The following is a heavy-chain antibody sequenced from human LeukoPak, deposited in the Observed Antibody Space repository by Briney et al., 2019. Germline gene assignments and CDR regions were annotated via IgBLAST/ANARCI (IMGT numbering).Heavy chain of an antibody. V-gene: IGHV3-74*01. CDR3: TRGEEEPFDY. J-gene: IGHJ4*02. Sequence: GGSLRLSCAGSGFTFTRFWMHWVRQAPGKGLVWVSRINVEGTTTTYADSVEGRFTISRDENTLYLQMNHLRVDDTAVYYCTRGEEEPFDYWGQGTLVTVSP. CDR1: GFTFTRFW. CDR2: INVEGTTT.